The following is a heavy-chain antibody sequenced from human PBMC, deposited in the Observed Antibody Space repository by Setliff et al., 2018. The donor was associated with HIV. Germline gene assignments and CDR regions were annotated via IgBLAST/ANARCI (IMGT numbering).Heavy chain of an antibody. V-gene: IGHV3-30*18. D-gene: IGHD6-6*01. CDR3: AKARSEYQLMPWYYYMDV. CDR2: MLYDGSDR. Sequence: GGSLRLSCIASGFNFGDYGMTWVRQAPGKGLEWVAVMLYDGSDRYYADSVKGRFTISRDNSKKTLYLQMNSLRPEDTAVYHCAKARSEYQLMPWYYYMDVWGQGTTVTVSS. J-gene: IGHJ6*03. CDR1: GFNFGDYG.